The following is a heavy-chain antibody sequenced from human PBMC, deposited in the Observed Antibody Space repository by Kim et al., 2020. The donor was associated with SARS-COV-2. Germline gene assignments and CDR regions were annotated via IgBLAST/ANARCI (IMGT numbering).Heavy chain of an antibody. D-gene: IGHD4-17*01. V-gene: IGHV3-23*01. J-gene: IGHJ4*02. CDR3: AKVGWGLQVDDYGERGYFDY. CDR2: ISVSGGST. Sequence: GGSLRLSCAASGFTFSSYAMNWVRQAPGKGLEWVSAISVSGGSTYYADSVKGRFTISRDNSKNTLYLQMNSLRAEDTAVYYCAKVGWGLQVDDYGERGYFDYWVQGTLVTVPS. CDR1: GFTFSSYA.